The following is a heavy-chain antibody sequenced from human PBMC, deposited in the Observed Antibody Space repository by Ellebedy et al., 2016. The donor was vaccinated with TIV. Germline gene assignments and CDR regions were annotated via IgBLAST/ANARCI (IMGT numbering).Heavy chain of an antibody. J-gene: IGHJ4*01. CDR2: ISHDATVM. CDR1: GFTFSRHW. Sequence: PGGSLRLSCAASGFTFSRHWMHWVRQAPGKGLVWISRISHDATVMTYADSVEGRFTISRDNAKNTVYLQMNSLRAEDTAVYYCARDRAWKIFDYWGRGTLVTVSS. V-gene: IGHV3-74*01. CDR3: ARDRAWKIFDY. D-gene: IGHD1-1*01.